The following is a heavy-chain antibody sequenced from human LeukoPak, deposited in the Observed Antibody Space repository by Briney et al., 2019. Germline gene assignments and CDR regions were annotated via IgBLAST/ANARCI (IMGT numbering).Heavy chain of an antibody. Sequence: GGSLRLSCAASGFTVSSSYMSWVRQAPGKGLEWVSVIYSGGSTYYADSVKGRFTISRDNSKNTLYLQMNSLRAEDTAVYYCAIGGYSYGAYFDYWGQGTLVTVSS. D-gene: IGHD5-18*01. CDR1: GFTVSSSY. V-gene: IGHV3-66*01. J-gene: IGHJ4*02. CDR3: AIGGYSYGAYFDY. CDR2: IYSGGST.